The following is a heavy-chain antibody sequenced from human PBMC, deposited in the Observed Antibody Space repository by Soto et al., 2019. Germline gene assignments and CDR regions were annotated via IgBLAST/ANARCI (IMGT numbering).Heavy chain of an antibody. Sequence: QVQLVQSGAEVKKPGASVRVSCQTSGYTCTNYDINWVRQAAGQGLEWMGWMSPNSGNTGYAQIFPGRVSMNRDTSISTAYMELRSLRSEDTAVYYCVTWARRGWDTGCSWGQGTLVTVSS. J-gene: IGHJ5*02. D-gene: IGHD6-19*01. CDR1: GYTCTNYD. CDR2: MSPNSGNT. V-gene: IGHV1-8*01. CDR3: VTWARRGWDTGCS.